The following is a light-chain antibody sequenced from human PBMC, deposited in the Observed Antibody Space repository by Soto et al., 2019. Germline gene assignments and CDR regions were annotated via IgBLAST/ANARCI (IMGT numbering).Light chain of an antibody. CDR3: QKYNTAPWT. Sequence: DIWMTQSPSSLSASVGDRVTITCRASQDISNYLAWYQQKPGKFPKLLIYAASTLQSGVPSRFRGSASGTDFTLTISSMQPEDVATYYCQKYNTAPWTVGQGTKVEI. CDR1: QDISNY. J-gene: IGKJ1*01. CDR2: AAS. V-gene: IGKV1-27*01.